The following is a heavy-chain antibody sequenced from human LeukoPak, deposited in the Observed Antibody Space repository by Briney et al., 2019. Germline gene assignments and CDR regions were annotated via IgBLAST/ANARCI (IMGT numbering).Heavy chain of an antibody. CDR1: GFTFSSYA. J-gene: IGHJ5*02. CDR3: AKDSIAVAGWFDP. V-gene: IGHV3-23*01. CDR2: ISGSGGST. D-gene: IGHD6-19*01. Sequence: PGGSQRLSCTASGFTFSSYAMSWVRQATGGGLVWVSAISGSGGSTYYADSVKGRFAISRDNSKNTLYLQMNSLRAEDTAVYYCAKDSIAVAGWFDPWGQGTLVTVSS.